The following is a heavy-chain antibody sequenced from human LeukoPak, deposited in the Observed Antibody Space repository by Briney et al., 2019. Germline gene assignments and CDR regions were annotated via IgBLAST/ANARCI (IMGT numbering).Heavy chain of an antibody. CDR2: MNPNSGNT. D-gene: IGHD2-2*01. CDR1: GYTFSSYD. J-gene: IGHJ4*02. Sequence: ASVKVSCKTSGYTFSSYDVTWVRQAPGHGLEYMGWMNPNSGNTGCAQKFRGRITMTSDASITSAYMELSSLTSEDTAVYYCARAVRNQLLSEYWGQGTLITVSS. CDR3: ARAVRNQLLSEY. V-gene: IGHV1-8*01.